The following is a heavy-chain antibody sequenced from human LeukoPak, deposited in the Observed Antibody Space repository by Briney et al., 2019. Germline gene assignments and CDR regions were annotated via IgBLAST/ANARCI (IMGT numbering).Heavy chain of an antibody. CDR2: IYHSGIT. CDR3: ARDRWAAAGTCWFDP. Sequence: SETLSLTCAVSGGSISSSNWWSWVRQPPGKGLEWIGEIYHSGITYYNPSLKSRVTISEDTSKNQFSLKLTSVSAADTAVYYCARDRWAAAGTCWFDPWGQGTLVTVSS. CDR1: GGSISSSNW. V-gene: IGHV4-4*02. J-gene: IGHJ5*02. D-gene: IGHD1-7*01.